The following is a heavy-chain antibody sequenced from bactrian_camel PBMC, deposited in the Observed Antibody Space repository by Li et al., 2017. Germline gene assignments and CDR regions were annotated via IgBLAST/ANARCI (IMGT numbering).Heavy chain of an antibody. V-gene: IGHV3S53*01. D-gene: IGHD3*01. J-gene: IGHJ4*01. CDR1: GYDYSKDC. Sequence: HVQLVESGGGSVEAGGSLRLSCVVSGYDYSKDCMGWFRQVPDKEREGVAVIDDDGVTAYSDSVEGRFGISRDNAMSTLFLQMDNLKPEDTAMYYCAAVGSSGWPPCTVSTIPWDEYNFRGQGTQVTVS. CDR3: AAVGSSGWPPCTVSTIPWDEYNF. CDR2: IDDDGVT.